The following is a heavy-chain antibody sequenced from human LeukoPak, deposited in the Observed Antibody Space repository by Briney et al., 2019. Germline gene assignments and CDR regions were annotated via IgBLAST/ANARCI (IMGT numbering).Heavy chain of an antibody. CDR3: ARVLFWGQQLAPQYFDY. CDR2: IYYSGST. CDR1: GGSISSSSYY. J-gene: IGHJ4*02. V-gene: IGHV4-39*07. Sequence: PSETLSLTCTVSGGSISSSSYYWGWTRQPPGKGLEWIGSIYYSGSTYYNPSLKSRVTISVDTSKNQFSLRLSSVTAADTAVYYCARVLFWGQQLAPQYFDYWGQGTLVTVSS. D-gene: IGHD6-13*01.